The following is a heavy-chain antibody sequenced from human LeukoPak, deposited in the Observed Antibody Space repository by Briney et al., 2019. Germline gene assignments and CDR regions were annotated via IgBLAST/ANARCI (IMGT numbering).Heavy chain of an antibody. J-gene: IGHJ3*02. D-gene: IGHD3-9*01. CDR2: IIPIFGTA. CDR3: ARAPRTYYDILNGYLGAFDI. CDR1: GGTFSSYA. V-gene: IGHV1-69*01. Sequence: AASVKVSCKASGGTFSSYAISWVRQAPGQGLEWMGGIIPIFGTANYAQKFQGRVTITADESTSTAYMELSSLRSEDTAVYYCARAPRTYYDILNGYLGAFDIWGQGTMVTVSS.